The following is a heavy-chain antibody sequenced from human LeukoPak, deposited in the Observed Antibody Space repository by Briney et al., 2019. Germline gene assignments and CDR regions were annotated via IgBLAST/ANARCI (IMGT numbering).Heavy chain of an antibody. V-gene: IGHV3-21*01. J-gene: IGHJ5*02. Sequence: GGSLRLSCAASGFSFITYNMNWVRQAPGKGLEWVSSISSTSSYIYHADSVKGRFTISRDNAKNSLYLQMNSLRAEDTAVYYCARGSGWYLSRWFDPWGQGTLVTVS. CDR1: GFSFITYN. CDR3: ARGSGWYLSRWFDP. D-gene: IGHD6-19*01. CDR2: ISSTSSYI.